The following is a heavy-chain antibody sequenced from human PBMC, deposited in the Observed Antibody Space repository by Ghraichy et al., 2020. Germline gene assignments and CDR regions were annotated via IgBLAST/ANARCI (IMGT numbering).Heavy chain of an antibody. V-gene: IGHV1-24*01. D-gene: IGHD3-16*02. CDR3: ATVYTRLGELSLKFDY. CDR1: GYTLTELS. J-gene: IGHJ4*02. CDR2: FDPEDGET. Sequence: ASVKVSCKVSGYTLTELSMHWVRQAPGKGLEWMGGFDPEDGETIYAQKFQGRVTMTEDTSTDTAYMELSSLRSEDTAVYYCATVYTRLGELSLKFDYWGQGTLVTVSS.